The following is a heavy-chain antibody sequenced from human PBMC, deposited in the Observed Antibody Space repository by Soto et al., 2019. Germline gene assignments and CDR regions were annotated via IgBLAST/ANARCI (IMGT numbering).Heavy chain of an antibody. CDR2: IIPIFGTA. D-gene: IGHD4-17*01. J-gene: IGHJ6*02. V-gene: IGHV1-69*06. CDR3: ARRSTVTTRPSDYYYGMDV. CDR1: GGTFSSYA. Sequence: SVKVSCKASGGTFSSYAISWVRQAPGQGLEWMGGIIPIFGTANYAQKFQGRVTITADKSTSTAYMELSSLRSEDTAVYYCARRSTVTTRPSDYYYGMDVWGQGTTVTVPS.